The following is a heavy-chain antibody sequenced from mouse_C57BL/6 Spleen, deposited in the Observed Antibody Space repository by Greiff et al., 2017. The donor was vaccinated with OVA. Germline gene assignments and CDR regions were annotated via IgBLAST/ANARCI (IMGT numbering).Heavy chain of an antibody. Sequence: QVQLKQPGAELVKPGASVKVSCKASGYTFTSYWMHWVKQRPGQGLEWIGRIHPSASDTHYNQKFKGKATLTVDKSSSTAYMQLSSLTSEDSAVYYYAIPFITTVVADCDFDCWGKGTTLTVAS. CDR1: GYTFTSYW. V-gene: IGHV1-74*01. D-gene: IGHD1-1*01. CDR3: AIPFITTVVADCDFDC. J-gene: IGHJ2*01. CDR2: IHPSASDT.